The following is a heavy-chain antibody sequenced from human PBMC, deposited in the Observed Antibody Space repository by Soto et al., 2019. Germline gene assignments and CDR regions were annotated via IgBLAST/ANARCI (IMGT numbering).Heavy chain of an antibody. D-gene: IGHD3-3*01. CDR1: SYVIESGHY. Sequence: SETLSLTCVVSSYVIESGHYWGWVRQPPGKGLEWVGSIYDSGTTYYNPSLRSRVTISADTSKNQFSLSLTSVTVADTAVYYCARSPQYYTPGSSPFDYWGPGTMVTVSS. J-gene: IGHJ4*03. CDR3: ARSPQYYTPGSSPFDY. CDR2: IYDSGTT. V-gene: IGHV4-38-2*01.